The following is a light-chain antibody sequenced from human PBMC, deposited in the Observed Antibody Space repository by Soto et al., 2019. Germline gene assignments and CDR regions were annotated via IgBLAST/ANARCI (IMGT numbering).Light chain of an antibody. V-gene: IGKV3-20*01. CDR1: QSVSSSY. J-gene: IGKJ1*01. CDR3: QQYGSSPSRT. CDR2: GAS. Sequence: EIVLTQSPGTLSLSPGERATLSCRASQSVSSSYLAWYQQKPGQAPGLLIYGASSRATGIPDRFSGSGSGTDFTLTISRLEPEDFAVYYCQQYGSSPSRTFGQGTKVDIK.